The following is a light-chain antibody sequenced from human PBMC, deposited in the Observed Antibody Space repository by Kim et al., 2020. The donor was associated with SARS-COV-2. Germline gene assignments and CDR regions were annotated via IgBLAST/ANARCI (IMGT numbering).Light chain of an antibody. J-gene: IGLJ2*01. CDR2: EVI. CDR1: SSDVGGYNY. V-gene: IGLV2-8*01. CDR3: SSYAGSNNVV. Sequence: GHSVTSSCTGTSSDVGGYNYVSWYQQHPGKAPKLMIYEVIRRPSGVPARFSGSKSGNTASLTVSGLQAEDEADYYCSSYAGSNNVVFGGGTKLAVL.